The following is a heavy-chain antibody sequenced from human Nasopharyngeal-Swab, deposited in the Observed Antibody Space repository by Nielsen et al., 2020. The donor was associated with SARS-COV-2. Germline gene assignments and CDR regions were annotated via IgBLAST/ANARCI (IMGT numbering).Heavy chain of an antibody. D-gene: IGHD3-3*01. Sequence: VRQAPGKGLEWVANIKQDGSEKYYVDSVKGRFTISRDNAKNSLYLQMNSLRAEDTAVYYCVRNDFWSGYYKVPMDVWGKGTTVTVSS. V-gene: IGHV3-7*03. J-gene: IGHJ6*03. CDR3: VRNDFWSGYYKVPMDV. CDR2: IKQDGSEK.